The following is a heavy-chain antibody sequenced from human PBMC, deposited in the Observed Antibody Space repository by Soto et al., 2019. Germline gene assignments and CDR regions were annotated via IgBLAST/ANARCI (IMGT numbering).Heavy chain of an antibody. CDR2: INHSGST. CDR3: ARGLRTSYGMDV. V-gene: IGHV4-34*01. J-gene: IGHJ6*02. Sequence: SETLSLTCAVYGGSFSGYYWSWIRQPPGKGLEWIGEINHSGSTNYNPSLKGRVTISVDTSKNQFSLKLSSVTAADTAVYYCARGLRTSYGMDVWGQGTTVTVSS. CDR1: GGSFSGYY. D-gene: IGHD3-16*01.